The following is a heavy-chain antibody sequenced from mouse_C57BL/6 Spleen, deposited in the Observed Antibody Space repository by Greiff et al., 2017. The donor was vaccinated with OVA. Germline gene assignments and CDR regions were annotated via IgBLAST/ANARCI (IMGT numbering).Heavy chain of an antibody. Sequence: VVKPGASVKLSCKASGYTFTEYTIHWVKQRSGQGLEWIGWVYPGSGSIKYNEKFKDKATLTADKSSSTVYMELSRLTSEDSAVYFCARHERGYYAMDYWGQGTSVTVSS. V-gene: IGHV1-62-2*01. CDR2: VYPGSGSI. CDR1: GYTFTEYT. CDR3: ARHERGYYAMDY. J-gene: IGHJ4*01.